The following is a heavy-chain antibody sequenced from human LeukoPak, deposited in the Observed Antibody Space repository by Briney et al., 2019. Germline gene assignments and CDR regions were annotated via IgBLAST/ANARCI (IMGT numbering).Heavy chain of an antibody. CDR2: IYPGDSDS. CDR3: ARPSAAARLNNAFDI. D-gene: IGHD6-6*01. V-gene: IGHV5-51*01. Sequence: GESLKISCKGSGYSFTSYWIGWVRQMPGKGLEWMGIIYPGDSDSRYSPSFQGQVTISADKSISIAYLQWNSLKASDTAMYYCARPSAAARLNNAFDIWGQGTMVTVSS. J-gene: IGHJ3*02. CDR1: GYSFTSYW.